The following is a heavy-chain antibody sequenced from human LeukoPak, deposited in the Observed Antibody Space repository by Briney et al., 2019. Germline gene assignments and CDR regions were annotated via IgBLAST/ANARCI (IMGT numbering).Heavy chain of an antibody. D-gene: IGHD6-13*01. J-gene: IGHJ5*02. CDR2: IIPIFGTA. CDR3: ARDLWARQQLVKGSNPFDP. Sequence: VASVKVSCKASGGTFSSYAISWVRQAPGQGLEWMGRIIPIFGTANYAQKFQGRVTITADKSTSTAYMELSSLRSGDTAVYYCARDLWARQQLVKGSNPFDPWGQGTLVTVSS. CDR1: GGTFSSYA. V-gene: IGHV1-69*06.